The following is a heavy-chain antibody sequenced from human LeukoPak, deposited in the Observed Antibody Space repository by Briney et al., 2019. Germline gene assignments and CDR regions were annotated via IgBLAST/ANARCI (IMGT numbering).Heavy chain of an antibody. CDR3: ARDKGVERLGGVYFDS. V-gene: IGHV4-4*07. J-gene: IGHJ4*02. CDR2: IHFSGST. Sequence: PSETLSLTCTVSGGSISTYYWDWIRQPAGKGLEWIGRIHFSGSTNYNPSLKSRVTMSVDTSNNQFSLVLTSVTAADTAVYYCARDKGVERLGGVYFDSWGQGTLVIVSS. CDR1: GGSISTYY. D-gene: IGHD1-26*01.